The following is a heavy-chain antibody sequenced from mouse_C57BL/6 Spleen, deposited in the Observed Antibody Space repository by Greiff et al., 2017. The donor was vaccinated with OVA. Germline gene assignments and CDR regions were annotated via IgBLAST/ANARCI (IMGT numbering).Heavy chain of an antibody. CDR3: ARYWDEGY. D-gene: IGHD4-1*01. J-gene: IGHJ2*01. CDR1: GYTFTDYY. CDR2: INPNNGGT. Sequence: EVKLQQSGPELVKPGASVKISCKASGYTFTDYYMNWVKQSHGKSLEWIGDINPNNGGTSYNQKFKGKATLTVDKSSSTAYMELRSLTSEDSAVYYCARYWDEGYWGQGTTLTVSS. V-gene: IGHV1-26*01.